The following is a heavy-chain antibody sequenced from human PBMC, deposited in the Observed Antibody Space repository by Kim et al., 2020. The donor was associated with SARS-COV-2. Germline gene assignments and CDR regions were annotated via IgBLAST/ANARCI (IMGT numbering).Heavy chain of an antibody. CDR3: AKDRRVVYYYYYGMDV. CDR2: ISYDGSNK. V-gene: IGHV3-30*18. J-gene: IGHJ6*02. CDR1: GFTFSSYG. Sequence: GGSLRLSCAASGFTFSSYGMHWVRQAPGKGLEWVAVISYDGSNKYYADSVKGRFTISRDNSKNTLYLQMNSLRAEDTAVYYCAKDRRVVYYYYYGMDVWGQGTTVTVSS. D-gene: IGHD2-15*01.